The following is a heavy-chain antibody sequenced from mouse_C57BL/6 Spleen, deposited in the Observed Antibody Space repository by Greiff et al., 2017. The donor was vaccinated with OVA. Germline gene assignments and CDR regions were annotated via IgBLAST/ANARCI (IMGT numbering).Heavy chain of an antibody. V-gene: IGHV1-42*01. Sequence: VQLQQSGPELVKPGASVKISCKASGYSFTGYYMNWVKQSPEKSLEWIGEINPSTGGTTYNQKFKAKATLTVDKSSSTAYMQLKSLTSEDSAVYYCARGDWAPYYFDYWGQGTTLTVSS. J-gene: IGHJ2*01. CDR2: INPSTGGT. CDR3: ARGDWAPYYFDY. CDR1: GYSFTGYY. D-gene: IGHD4-1*01.